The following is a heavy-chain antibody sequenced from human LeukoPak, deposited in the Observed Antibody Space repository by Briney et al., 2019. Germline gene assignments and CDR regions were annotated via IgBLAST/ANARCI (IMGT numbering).Heavy chain of an antibody. CDR3: AKSRREVIAVIDS. V-gene: IGHV3-9*01. CDR2: INWDSGSI. CDR1: GFTFDDYA. D-gene: IGHD6-19*01. J-gene: IGHJ4*02. Sequence: PGGSLRLSCAASGFTFDDYAMHWVRQAPGTGLEWVSGINWDSGSIAYGDSVKGRFTFSRDNAKNSVELQMNSLRDEDTALYYCAKSRREVIAVIDSWGQGTLVTVSS.